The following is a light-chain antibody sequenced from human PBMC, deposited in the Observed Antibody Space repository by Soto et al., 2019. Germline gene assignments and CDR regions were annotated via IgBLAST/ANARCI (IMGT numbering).Light chain of an antibody. CDR1: QSVLYSPNNKNY. J-gene: IGKJ2*01. CDR2: WAS. V-gene: IGKV4-1*01. Sequence: DIVMTQSPDSLAVSLGERATINCKSSQSVLYSPNNKNYLAWYQQKPGQPPKLLIYWASTRESGVPDRFSGSGSGTDFTLTISSLQSEDVAVYYCQKYYRTPSYTFGQGTKLEIK. CDR3: QKYYRTPSYT.